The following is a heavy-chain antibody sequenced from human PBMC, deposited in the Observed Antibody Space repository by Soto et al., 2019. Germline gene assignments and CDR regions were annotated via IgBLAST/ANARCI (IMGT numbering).Heavy chain of an antibody. V-gene: IGHV1-69*13. Sequence: PVQVSCNASGVTCSSYASSCLRHAPGQGLEWMGGIIPIFGTANYAQKFEGRVTITAEESTRTAYMELSRLRSEETAVYYCARSHTGYSSGWYAEYWGQGTLVTVSS. J-gene: IGHJ4*02. D-gene: IGHD6-19*01. CDR3: ARSHTGYSSGWYAEY. CDR2: IIPIFGTA. CDR1: GVTCSSYA.